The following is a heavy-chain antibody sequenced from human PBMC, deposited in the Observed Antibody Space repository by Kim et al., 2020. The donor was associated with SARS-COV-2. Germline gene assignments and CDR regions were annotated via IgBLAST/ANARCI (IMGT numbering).Heavy chain of an antibody. Sequence: KGNTKNSPKVQGRVPITRDTSASTAYMELSSLRSEDTAVYYCQSGPNFDYWGQGTLVTVSS. D-gene: IGHD5-12*01. CDR3: QSGPNFDY. J-gene: IGHJ4*02. CDR2: KGNT. V-gene: IGHV1-3*01.